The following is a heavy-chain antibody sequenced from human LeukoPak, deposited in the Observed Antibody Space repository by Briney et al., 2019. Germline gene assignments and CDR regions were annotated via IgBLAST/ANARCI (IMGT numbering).Heavy chain of an antibody. CDR2: INHSGSA. Sequence: PSETLSLTCAVYGGSFSGYYWSWIRQPPGKGLEWIGEINHSGSANYNPSLKSRVTISVDTSKNQFSLKLSSVTAADTAVYYCARVVSHRWFDPWGQGTLVTVSS. CDR1: GGSFSGYY. CDR3: ARVVSHRWFDP. D-gene: IGHD3-16*02. V-gene: IGHV4-34*01. J-gene: IGHJ5*02.